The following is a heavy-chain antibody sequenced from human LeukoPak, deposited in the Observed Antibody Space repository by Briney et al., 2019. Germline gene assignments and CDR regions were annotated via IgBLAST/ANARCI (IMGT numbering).Heavy chain of an antibody. V-gene: IGHV1-18*01. CDR3: ARDWGSIKVIADY. J-gene: IGHJ4*02. Sequence: ASVNVSCKATGYTFTSYGISWVRQAPGQGLEWMGWISSNSDNTNYAQKLQGRVTMTTDTSTSTAYMELRSLRSDDTALYFCARDWGSIKVIADYWGQGTLVAVSS. D-gene: IGHD7-27*01. CDR1: GYTFTSYG. CDR2: ISSNSDNT.